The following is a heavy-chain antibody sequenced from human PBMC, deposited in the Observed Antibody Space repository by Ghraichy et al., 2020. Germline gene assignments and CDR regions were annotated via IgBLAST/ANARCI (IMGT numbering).Heavy chain of an antibody. CDR2: IYPDDSDP. V-gene: IGHV5-51*01. J-gene: IGHJ4*02. CDR1: GYSFTSYW. Sequence: GSLRLSCKTSGYSFTSYWIGWVRQMPGKGLEWVGVIYPDDSDPRYSPSFQGQVTISADKSITTAYLHWSSLKASDTAIYYCARQGDEFLYYFASGSYGPFDYWDQGTLVTVSS. CDR3: ARQGDEFLYYFASGSYGPFDY. D-gene: IGHD3-10*01.